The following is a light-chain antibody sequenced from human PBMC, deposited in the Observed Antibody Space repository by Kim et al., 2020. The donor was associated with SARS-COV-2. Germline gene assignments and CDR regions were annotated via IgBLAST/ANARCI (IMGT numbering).Light chain of an antibody. Sequence: SPDERATLCCWASQSVNKNLAWYQQEPGQAHWLLNYHASTRAPGISARFSASGSVTEFTITIGSLQSDDFAVYFCHQYSQWPPITFGGGTKVEIK. V-gene: IGKV3-15*01. CDR1: QSVNKN. CDR3: HQYSQWPPIT. CDR2: HAS. J-gene: IGKJ4*01.